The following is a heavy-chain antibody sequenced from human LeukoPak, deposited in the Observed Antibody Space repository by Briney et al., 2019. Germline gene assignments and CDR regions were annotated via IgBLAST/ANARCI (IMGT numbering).Heavy chain of an antibody. D-gene: IGHD1-26*01. CDR3: VRSMSGSYGLFDY. CDR2: INSPGSST. V-gene: IGHV3-74*01. Sequence: GGSLRLSCAASGFTFRNYGMSWVRQAPGKGLVWISRINSPGSSTSYADSVKGRFTISRDNARNTVYLQMNSLRAEDTAVYYCVRSMSGSYGLFDYWGQGTLVTVSS. CDR1: GFTFRNYG. J-gene: IGHJ4*02.